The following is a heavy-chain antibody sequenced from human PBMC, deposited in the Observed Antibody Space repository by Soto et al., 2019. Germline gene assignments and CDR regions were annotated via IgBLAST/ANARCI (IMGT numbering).Heavy chain of an antibody. CDR1: GFTFSSYA. CDR3: ARRGPGTYFDY. V-gene: IGHV3-23*01. CDR2: ISGSGGST. D-gene: IGHD6-13*01. J-gene: IGHJ4*02. Sequence: EVQLLDSGGGLVQPGGSLRLSCAASGFTFSSYAMNWVRQAPGKGLEWVSVISGSGGSTYYADAVKGRFTISRDNSKNTLYLQMNSLRAEDTAVYYCARRGPGTYFDYWGQGTLVTVSS.